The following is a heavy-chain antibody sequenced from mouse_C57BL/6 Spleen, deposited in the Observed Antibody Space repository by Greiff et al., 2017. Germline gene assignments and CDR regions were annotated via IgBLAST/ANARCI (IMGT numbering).Heavy chain of an antibody. V-gene: IGHV1-15*01. CDR3: TIKPLYYGHYWFAY. Sequence: VKLQQSGAELVRPGASVTLSCKASGYTFTDYEMHWVKQTPVHGLEWIGAIDPETGGTAYNQKFKGKAILTADNSSSTAYMDLRSLSSEDSAVYYCTIKPLYYGHYWFAYWGQGTLVTVSA. J-gene: IGHJ3*01. CDR2: IDPETGGT. CDR1: GYTFTDYE. D-gene: IGHD2-1*01.